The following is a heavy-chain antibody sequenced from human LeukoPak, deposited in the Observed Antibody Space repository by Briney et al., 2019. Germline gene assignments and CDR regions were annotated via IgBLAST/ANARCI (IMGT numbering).Heavy chain of an antibody. D-gene: IGHD3-22*01. CDR2: IYHSGST. V-gene: IGHV4-30-2*01. CDR1: GGSISSGGYY. CDR3: ARAYYYDSSGYYSGFDY. J-gene: IGHJ4*02. Sequence: SQTLSLTCTVSGGSISSGGYYWSWIRQPPGKGLEWIGYIYHSGSTYYNPSLKSRVTISVDRSKNQFSLKLSSVTAADTAVFYCARAYYYDSSGYYSGFDYWGQGTLVTVSS.